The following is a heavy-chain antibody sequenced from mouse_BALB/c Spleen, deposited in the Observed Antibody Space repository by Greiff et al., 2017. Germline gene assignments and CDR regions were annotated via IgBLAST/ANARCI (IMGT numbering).Heavy chain of an antibody. CDR3: ARSYYRYDLAY. CDR1: GFTFSDYG. D-gene: IGHD2-14*01. J-gene: IGHJ3*01. V-gene: IGHV5-15*02. CDR2: ISNLAYSI. Sequence: EVKLEESGGGLVQPGGSRKLSCAASGFTFSDYGMAWVRQAPGKGPEWVAFISNLAYSIYYADTVTGRFTISRENAKNTLYLEMSSLRSEDTAMYYCARSYYRYDLAYWGQGTLVTVSA.